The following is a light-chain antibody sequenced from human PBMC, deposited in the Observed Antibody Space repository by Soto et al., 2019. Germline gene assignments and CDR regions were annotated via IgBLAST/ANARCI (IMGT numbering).Light chain of an antibody. CDR2: GAY. CDR1: QSVSSS. J-gene: IGKJ4*01. V-gene: IGKV3-15*01. CDR3: QQYYNWPQLT. Sequence: IVVTQSPATLSVSPGAPVPLSCRVSQSVSSSLAWYQQKPGQAPRLLISGAYTRATGIPARFSGSGSGTEFTLTISGLQSEDFAVYYCQQYYNWPQLTFGGGTKVDI.